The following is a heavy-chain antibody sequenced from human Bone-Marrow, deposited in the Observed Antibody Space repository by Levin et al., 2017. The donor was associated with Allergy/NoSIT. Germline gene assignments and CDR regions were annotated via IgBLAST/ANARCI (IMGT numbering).Heavy chain of an antibody. V-gene: IGHV4-39*07. CDR1: GGSINRSPFY. D-gene: IGHD1-14*01. CDR2: VYYTGTT. Sequence: GSLRLSCTVSGGSINRSPFYWVWIRQPPGKGLEWIGSVYYTGTTYYNPSLKSRVTISVDTSKEQFSLKVTSVTAADTAVYYCARGGTPQSWDYWGQGTLVSVSS. J-gene: IGHJ4*02. CDR3: ARGGTPQSWDY.